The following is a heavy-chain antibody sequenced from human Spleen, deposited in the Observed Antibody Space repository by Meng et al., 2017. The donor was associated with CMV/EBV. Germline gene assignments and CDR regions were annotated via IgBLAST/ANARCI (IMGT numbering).Heavy chain of an antibody. CDR1: GFTFSSYG. D-gene: IGHD3-3*01. CDR3: AKDHRLRIFGVVMSMDY. CDR2: IPYDGSNK. Sequence: GGSLRLSCAASGFTFSSYGIHWVCQAPGKGLEWVAFIPYDGSNKYYADSVKGRFTISRDNSKNTLYLQMNSLRAEDTAVYYCAKDHRLRIFGVVMSMDYWGQGTLVTVSS. J-gene: IGHJ4*02. V-gene: IGHV3-30*02.